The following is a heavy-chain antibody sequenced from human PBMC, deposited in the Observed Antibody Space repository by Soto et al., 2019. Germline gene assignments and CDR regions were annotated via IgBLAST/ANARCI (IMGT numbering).Heavy chain of an antibody. CDR2: IYYSGST. CDR1: GGSVSSGSYY. J-gene: IGHJ4*02. Sequence: SETLSLTCTVSGGSVSSGSYYWSWIRQPPGKGLEWIGYIYYSGSTNYNPSLKSRIPISVDTSKNQFYLKLSSVTAADTAVYYCAIVWAQTFGDGWRYYFDSWGRGTLVAVSS. CDR3: AIVWAQTFGDGWRYYFDS. D-gene: IGHD3-16*01. V-gene: IGHV4-61*01.